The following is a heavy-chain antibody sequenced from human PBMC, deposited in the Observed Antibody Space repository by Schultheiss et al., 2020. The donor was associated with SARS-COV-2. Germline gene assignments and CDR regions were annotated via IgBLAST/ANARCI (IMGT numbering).Heavy chain of an antibody. Sequence: SETLSLTCTVSGGSISSYYWSWIRQPPGKGLEWIGHIFTSGSTNYNPSLKSRVTISEDTSKKQFSLKLSSVTAADTAVYYCARERRDYYYYYYMDVWGKGTTVTVSS. CDR1: GGSISSYY. J-gene: IGHJ6*03. CDR3: ARERRDYYYYYYMDV. V-gene: IGHV4-4*07. CDR2: IFTSGST.